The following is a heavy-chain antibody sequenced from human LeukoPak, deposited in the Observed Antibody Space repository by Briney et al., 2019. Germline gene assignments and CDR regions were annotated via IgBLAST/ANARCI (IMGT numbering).Heavy chain of an antibody. J-gene: IGHJ4*02. V-gene: IGHV1-2*04. Sequence: GASVKVSCKASGYTFTGYYMHWVRQAPGQGLEWMGWINPNSGGTNYAQKFQGWVTMTRDTSTTTAYMELRSLRSEDTAVYYCARDYRAQKGGDDYGDDYWGQGTLVIVSS. CDR1: GYTFTGYY. D-gene: IGHD4-17*01. CDR3: ARDYRAQKGGDDYGDDY. CDR2: INPNSGGT.